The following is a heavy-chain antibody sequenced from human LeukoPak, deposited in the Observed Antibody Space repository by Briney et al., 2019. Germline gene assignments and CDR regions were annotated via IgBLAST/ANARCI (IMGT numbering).Heavy chain of an antibody. D-gene: IGHD5-12*01. Sequence: GGSLRLPCAASGFTFDDYAMHWVRQAPGKGLEWVSGISWNSGSIGYADSVKGRFTISRDNAKNSLYLQMNSLRAEDTALYYCAKDKLEDGYDYFDYWGQGTLVTVSS. V-gene: IGHV3-9*01. J-gene: IGHJ4*02. CDR2: ISWNSGSI. CDR3: AKDKLEDGYDYFDY. CDR1: GFTFDDYA.